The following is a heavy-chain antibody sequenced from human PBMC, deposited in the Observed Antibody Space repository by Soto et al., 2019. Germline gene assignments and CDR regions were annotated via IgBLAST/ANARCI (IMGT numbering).Heavy chain of an antibody. D-gene: IGHD3-3*01. Sequence: GGSLRLSCAASGFTFSSYSMNWVRQAPGKGLEWVSSISSSSSYIYYADSVKGRFTISRDNAKNSLYLQMNSLRAEDTAVYYCASFLYDFWSGYLGIYGMDVWGQGTTVTVSS. J-gene: IGHJ6*02. CDR2: ISSSSSYI. CDR3: ASFLYDFWSGYLGIYGMDV. V-gene: IGHV3-21*01. CDR1: GFTFSSYS.